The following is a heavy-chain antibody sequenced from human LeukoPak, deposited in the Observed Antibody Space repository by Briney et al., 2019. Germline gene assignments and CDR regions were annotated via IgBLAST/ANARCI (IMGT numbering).Heavy chain of an antibody. D-gene: IGHD3-22*01. CDR1: GYTFTSYD. CDR2: MNPNSANT. J-gene: IGHJ3*02. V-gene: IGHV1-8*01. Sequence: ASVKVSCKASGYTFTSYDINWVRQAPGQGLEWMGWMNPNSANTGYAQKFQGRVTMTRNTSISTAYMELSSLRSEDTAVYYCARPKSYYDSSGYPLDAFDIWGQGTMVTVSS. CDR3: ARPKSYYDSSGYPLDAFDI.